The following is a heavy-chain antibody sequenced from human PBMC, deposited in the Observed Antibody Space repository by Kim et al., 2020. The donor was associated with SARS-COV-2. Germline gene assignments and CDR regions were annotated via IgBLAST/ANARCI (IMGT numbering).Heavy chain of an antibody. CDR1: GGSISSSSYY. CDR2: IYYSGST. Sequence: SETLSLTCTVSGGSISSSSYYWGWIRQHPGKGLEWIGSIYYSGSTYYNPSLKSRVTISVDTSKNQFSLKLSSVTAADTAVYYCARHLHTYYYASSGYYAKPHDAFDIWGQGTMVTVSS. V-gene: IGHV4-39*01. CDR3: ARHLHTYYYASSGYYAKPHDAFDI. D-gene: IGHD3-22*01. J-gene: IGHJ3*02.